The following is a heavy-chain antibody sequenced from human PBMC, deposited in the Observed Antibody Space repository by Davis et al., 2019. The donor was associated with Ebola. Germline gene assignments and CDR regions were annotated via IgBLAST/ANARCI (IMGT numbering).Heavy chain of an antibody. V-gene: IGHV1-46*03. Sequence: AASVKVSCKASGGTFSSYAISWVRQAPGQGLEWMGIINPSGGSTSYAQKFQGRVTMTRDTSTSTVYMELSSLRSEDTAVYYCLRGSYYDAFDIWGQGTMVTVSS. CDR2: INPSGGST. D-gene: IGHD3-10*01. CDR1: GGTFSSYA. CDR3: LRGSYYDAFDI. J-gene: IGHJ3*02.